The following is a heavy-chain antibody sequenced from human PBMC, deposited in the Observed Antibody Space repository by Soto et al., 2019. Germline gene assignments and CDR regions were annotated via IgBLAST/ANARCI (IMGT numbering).Heavy chain of an antibody. CDR2: INHSGST. D-gene: IGHD2-15*01. J-gene: IGHJ5*02. CDR3: ARLVVVAATHRYNWFDP. Sequence: SETLSLTCAVYGGSFSGYYWSWIRQPPGKGLEWIGEINHSGSTNYNPSLKSRVTISVDTSKNQFSLKLSSVTAADTAVYYCARLVVVAATHRYNWFDPWGQGTLVTVSS. CDR1: GGSFSGYY. V-gene: IGHV4-34*01.